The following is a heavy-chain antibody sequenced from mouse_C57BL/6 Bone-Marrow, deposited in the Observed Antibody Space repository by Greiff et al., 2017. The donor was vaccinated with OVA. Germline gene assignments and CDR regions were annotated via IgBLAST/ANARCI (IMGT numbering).Heavy chain of an antibody. V-gene: IGHV5-17*01. CDR1: GFTFSDYG. D-gene: IGHD2-5*01. CDR3: ARRNYSNGAAFAY. CDR2: ISSGSSTI. Sequence: EVQLQQSGGGLVKPGGSLKLSCAASGFTFSDYGMHWVRQAPEKGLEWVAYISSGSSTIYYADTVKGRFTISRDNAKNTLFLQMTSLRSEDTAMYDGARRNYSNGAAFAYWGQGTLVTVSA. J-gene: IGHJ3*01.